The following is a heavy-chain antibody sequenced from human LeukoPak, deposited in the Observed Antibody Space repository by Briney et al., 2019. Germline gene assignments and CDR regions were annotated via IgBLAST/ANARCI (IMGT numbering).Heavy chain of an antibody. V-gene: IGHV3-23*01. Sequence: GGSLRLSCAASGFTFSTFAMIWVRQPPGKGLEWVSSIFPSGGAIHYADSVRGRFTISRDNSKSTLSLQMNSLRAEDTAIYYCATYRQVLLPFESWGQGTLVTVSS. CDR1: GFTFSTFA. J-gene: IGHJ4*02. CDR3: ATYRQVLLPFES. CDR2: IFPSGGAI. D-gene: IGHD2-8*02.